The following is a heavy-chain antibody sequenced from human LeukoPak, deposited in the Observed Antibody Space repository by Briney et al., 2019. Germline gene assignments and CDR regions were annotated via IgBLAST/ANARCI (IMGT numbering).Heavy chain of an antibody. V-gene: IGHV3-23*01. J-gene: IGHJ3*02. Sequence: GGSLRLSCAASGFTFSSYGMSWVRQDPGKGLEWVSVISGSGGSTYYADSVKGRFTISRDNSKNTLYLQMNSLRAEDTAVYYCAKRYNSGWNDAFDIWGQGTMVTVSS. CDR3: AKRYNSGWNDAFDI. CDR2: ISGSGGST. CDR1: GFTFSSYG. D-gene: IGHD6-19*01.